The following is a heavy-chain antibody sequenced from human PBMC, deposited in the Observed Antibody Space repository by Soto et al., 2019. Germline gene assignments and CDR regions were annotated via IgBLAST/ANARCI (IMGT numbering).Heavy chain of an antibody. J-gene: IGHJ4*02. CDR1: GFTFRSYA. D-gene: IGHD6-19*01. CDR2: ISGSGGSA. V-gene: IGHV3-23*04. Sequence: EVQLVESGGGLVQPGGSLRLSCAASGFTFRSYAMSWVRQAPGKGLEWVSSISGSGGSAFYVDSVKDRFTISRDNSKNTLQLQMNSLRADDTAIYYCAKDTAVSGTFVVTFDSWGQGSLVTVSS. CDR3: AKDTAVSGTFVVTFDS.